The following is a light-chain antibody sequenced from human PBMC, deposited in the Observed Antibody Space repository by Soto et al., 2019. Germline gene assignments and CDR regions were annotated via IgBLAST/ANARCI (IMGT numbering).Light chain of an antibody. CDR2: GAS. CDR1: QSVSSN. V-gene: IGKV3-15*01. CDR3: QQYNNWPLVT. J-gene: IGKJ3*01. Sequence: EMEMTHFPATLSVSPGEGATLSCWASQSVSSNLAWYQQKPGQAPRLLIYGASTRATGVPARFSGRGSETEFTLTITSLQSEDFAVYYCQQYNNWPLVTFGPGTKVDIK.